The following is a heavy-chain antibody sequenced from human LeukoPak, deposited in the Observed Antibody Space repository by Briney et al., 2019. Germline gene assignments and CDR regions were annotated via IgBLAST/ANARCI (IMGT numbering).Heavy chain of an antibody. V-gene: IGHV1-2*06. D-gene: IGHD3-22*01. CDR2: INPNSGGT. CDR3: ARHYDSSGYYHDAFDI. Sequence: APVKVSCKASGYTFTGYYMHWVRQAPGQGLEWMGRINPNSGGTNYAQKFQGRVTKTRDTSISTVYMELSSLRSEDTAVYYCARHYDSSGYYHDAFDIWGQGTMVTVSS. J-gene: IGHJ3*02. CDR1: GYTFTGYY.